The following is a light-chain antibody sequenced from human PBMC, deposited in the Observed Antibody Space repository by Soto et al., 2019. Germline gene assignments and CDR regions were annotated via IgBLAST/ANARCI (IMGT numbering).Light chain of an antibody. CDR1: QSVSTF. CDR3: QQYGTSEII. J-gene: IGKJ5*01. V-gene: IGKV3-11*01. Sequence: ESVLTQSPGTLSLSPGERATLSCRASQSVSTFLAWYQQRPGQAPRLLISEASNRATGIPARFSGSGSGTDFTLTISRLETEDFAVFYCQQYGTSEIIFGQGTRLEIK. CDR2: EAS.